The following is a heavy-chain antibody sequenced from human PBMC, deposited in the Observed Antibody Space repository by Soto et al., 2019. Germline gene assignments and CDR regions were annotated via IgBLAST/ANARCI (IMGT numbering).Heavy chain of an antibody. V-gene: IGHV3-23*01. D-gene: IGHD6-13*01. CDR1: GFTFSSYA. J-gene: IGHJ4*02. CDR3: AKNSGSSWCIDY. CDR2: ISGSGGST. Sequence: EVQLLESGGGLVQPGGSLRLSCAASGFTFSSYAMSWVRQAPGKGLEWVLAISGSGGSTYYADSVKGRFTISRDNSKNTLYLQMNSLRAEDTAVYYCAKNSGSSWCIDYRGQGTLVTVSS.